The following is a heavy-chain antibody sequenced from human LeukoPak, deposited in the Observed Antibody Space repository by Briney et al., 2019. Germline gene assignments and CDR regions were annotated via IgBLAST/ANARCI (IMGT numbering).Heavy chain of an antibody. CDR3: ARDMRYSSSGDQDY. V-gene: IGHV1-2*02. Sequence: ASVKVSCKASGYTFTGYYMHWVRQAPGQGLEWMGWINPNSGGTNYAQKFQGRVIMTTDTSTSTAYMELRSLRSDDTAVYYCARDMRYSSSGDQDYWGQGTLVTVSS. CDR1: GYTFTGYY. CDR2: INPNSGGT. J-gene: IGHJ4*02. D-gene: IGHD6-13*01.